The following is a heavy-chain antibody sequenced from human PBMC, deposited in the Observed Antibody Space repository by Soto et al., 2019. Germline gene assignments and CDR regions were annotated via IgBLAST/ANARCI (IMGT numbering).Heavy chain of an antibody. Sequence: EVQLVESGGDLVQPGGSLRLSCAASGFTFSNNLMHWVRQAPGKGLVWVSRINGDGSSTSYANSVKGRFTISRDNAKNTVYLKMNSLTAEDTAVYYCARHYGSGTYSVDYWGQGTLVTVSS. CDR1: GFTFSNNL. J-gene: IGHJ4*02. D-gene: IGHD3-10*01. CDR2: INGDGSST. CDR3: ARHYGSGTYSVDY. V-gene: IGHV3-74*01.